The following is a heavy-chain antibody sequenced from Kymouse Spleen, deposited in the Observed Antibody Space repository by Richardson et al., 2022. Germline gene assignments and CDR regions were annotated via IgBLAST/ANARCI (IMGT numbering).Heavy chain of an antibody. D-gene: IGHD6-19*01. J-gene: IGHJ6*02. CDR3: AREDSSGWYYYYYYGMDV. V-gene: IGHV4-4*02. Sequence: QVQLQESGPGLVKPSGTLSLTCAVSGGSISSSNWWSWVRQPPGKGLEWIGEIYHSGSTNYNPSLKSRVTISVDKSKNQFSLKLSSVTAADTAVYYCAREDSSGWYYYYYYGMDVWGQGTTVTVSS. CDR1: GGSISSSNW. CDR2: IYHSGST.